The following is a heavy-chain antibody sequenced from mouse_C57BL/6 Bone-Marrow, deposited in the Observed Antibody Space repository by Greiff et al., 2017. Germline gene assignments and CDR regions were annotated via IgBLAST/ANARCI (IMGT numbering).Heavy chain of an antibody. Sequence: EVQVVESGGGLVKPGGSLKLSCAASGFTFSDYGMHWVRQAPEKGLEWVAYISSGSGTIYYADKVKGRFTISRDNAKNTLCLQMTSLRSEDTAMYYCAYYGSSYGYWYFDVWGTGTTVTVSS. CDR2: ISSGSGTI. CDR3: AYYGSSYGYWYFDV. CDR1: GFTFSDYG. D-gene: IGHD1-1*01. J-gene: IGHJ1*03. V-gene: IGHV5-17*01.